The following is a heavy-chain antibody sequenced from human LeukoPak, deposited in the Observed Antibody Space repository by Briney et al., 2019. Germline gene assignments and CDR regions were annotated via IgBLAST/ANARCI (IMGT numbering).Heavy chain of an antibody. CDR3: ARTLGYCSSTSCKHYGMDV. D-gene: IGHD2-2*01. CDR1: GGSFSGYY. J-gene: IGHJ6*02. V-gene: IGHV4-34*01. CDR2: INHSGST. Sequence: SETLSLTCAVYGGSFSGYYWSWIRQPPGKGLEWIGEINHSGSTNYNPSLKSRVTMSVDTSKNQFSLKLSSVTAADTAVYYCARTLGYCSSTSCKHYGMDVWGQGTTVTVSS.